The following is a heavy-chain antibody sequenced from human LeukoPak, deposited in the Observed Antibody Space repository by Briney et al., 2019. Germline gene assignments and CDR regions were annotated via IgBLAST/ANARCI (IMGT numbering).Heavy chain of an antibody. CDR1: GFTFDDYA. CDR2: ISYDGSNK. J-gene: IGHJ4*02. Sequence: GGSLRLSCAASGFTFDDYAMHWVRQAPGKGLEWVAVISYDGSNKYYADSVKGRFTISRDNSKNTLYLQMNSLRAEDTAVYYCAKSSGNFDYWGQGTLVTVSS. D-gene: IGHD3-22*01. CDR3: AKSSGNFDY. V-gene: IGHV3-30*18.